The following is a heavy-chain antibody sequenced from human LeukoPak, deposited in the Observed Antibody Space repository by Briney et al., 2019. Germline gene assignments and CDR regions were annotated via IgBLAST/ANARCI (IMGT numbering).Heavy chain of an antibody. Sequence: PGGSLRLSCAASGFTFSSYSMNWVRQAPGRGLEWLSYITISSSTIYYADSVKGRFIISRGNAENSLYLQMNSLRDEDTAVYYCARAGVLDIWGQGTMVTVSS. V-gene: IGHV3-48*02. CDR1: GFTFSSYS. D-gene: IGHD3-10*01. J-gene: IGHJ3*02. CDR3: ARAGVLDI. CDR2: ITISSSTI.